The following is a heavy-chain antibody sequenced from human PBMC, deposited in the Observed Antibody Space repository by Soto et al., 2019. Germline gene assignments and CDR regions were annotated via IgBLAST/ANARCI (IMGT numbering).Heavy chain of an antibody. CDR1: GDSMSSDTHY. V-gene: IGHV4-39*01. Sequence: PSETLSLTCTVSGDSMSSDTHYWGWVRQPPGKGLEWIGTIYSSGVTYYEASLKTRVTISIDTSKTQFSLKIRSVTAADTAVYYCASFYCSRGPRYFVYWCPGTLVTVSS. CDR3: ASFYCSRGPRYFVY. D-gene: IGHD2-15*01. J-gene: IGHJ4*02. CDR2: IYSSGVT.